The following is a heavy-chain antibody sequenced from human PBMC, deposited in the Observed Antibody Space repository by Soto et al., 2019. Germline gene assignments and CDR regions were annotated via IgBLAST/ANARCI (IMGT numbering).Heavy chain of an antibody. CDR3: ARSQGSSTSLEIYYYYYYGMDV. V-gene: IGHV1-69*01. CDR1: GGTFSSYA. CDR2: IIPISGTA. D-gene: IGHD2-2*01. J-gene: IGHJ6*02. Sequence: QVQLVQSGAEVKKPGSSVKVSCKASGGTFSSYAISWVRQAPGQGLEWMGGIIPISGTANYAQKFQGRVTITADESTSTDYMELSSLRSEDTAVYYCARSQGSSTSLEIYYYYYYGMDVLGQGTMVTVSS.